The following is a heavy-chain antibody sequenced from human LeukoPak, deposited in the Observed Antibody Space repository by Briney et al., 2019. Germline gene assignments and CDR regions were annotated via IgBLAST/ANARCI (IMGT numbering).Heavy chain of an antibody. V-gene: IGHV4-39*01. D-gene: IGHD2-15*01. J-gene: IGHJ4*02. CDR3: ARHQKSRDCSGGSCYGTDYFDY. Sequence: SETLSLTCTVSGGSISTYYWGWIRQPPGKGLEWIGSIYYSGSTYYNPSLKSRVTISVDTSKNQFSLKLSSVTAADTAVYYCARHQKSRDCSGGSCYGTDYFDYWGQGTLVTVSS. CDR2: IYYSGST. CDR1: GGSISTYY.